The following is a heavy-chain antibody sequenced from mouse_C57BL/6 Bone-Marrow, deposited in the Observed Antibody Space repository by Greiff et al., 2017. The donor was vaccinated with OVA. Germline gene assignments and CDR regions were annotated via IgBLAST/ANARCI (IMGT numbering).Heavy chain of an antibody. CDR3: ARHALRLVRGNAMDY. J-gene: IGHJ4*01. CDR2: IWSDGST. V-gene: IGHV2-6-1*01. D-gene: IGHD1-2*01. CDR1: GFSLTSYG. Sequence: QVQLKESGPGLVAPSQSLSITCTVSGFSLTSYGVHWVRQPPGKGLEWLVVIWSDGSTTYNSALKSRLSISKDNSKSQVFLNMNSLQTDDTAMYYCARHALRLVRGNAMDYWGQGTSVTVSS.